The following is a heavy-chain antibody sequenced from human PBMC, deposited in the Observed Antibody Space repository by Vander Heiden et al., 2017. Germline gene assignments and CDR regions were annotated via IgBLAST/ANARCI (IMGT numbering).Heavy chain of an antibody. Sequence: EVQLVESGGGLVQPGGSLRLSCAASGFTFSRYWMSWGRQAPGKGLEGVASIKEDGSEKYYVDSVKGRFTISRDNAKNSLYLQMNSLRVEDTAVYYCARGGGWDHDYWGQGTLVTVSS. CDR1: GFTFSRYW. J-gene: IGHJ4*02. CDR3: ARGGGWDHDY. CDR2: IKEDGSEK. D-gene: IGHD6-19*01. V-gene: IGHV3-7*01.